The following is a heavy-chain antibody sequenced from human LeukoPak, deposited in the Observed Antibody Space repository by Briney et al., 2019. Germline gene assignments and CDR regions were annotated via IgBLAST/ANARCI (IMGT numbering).Heavy chain of an antibody. J-gene: IGHJ6*03. D-gene: IGHD3-22*01. CDR3: TSVSVVVIGRDMDV. Sequence: GGSLRLSCAASWFTFNGSAMLGVGQASGKGLEGVGRIRSKANSYETAYAASVKGRFTISRDDSKNTAYLQMNSLKTEDTAVYYCTSVSVVVIGRDMDVWGKGTTVTVSS. CDR1: WFTFNGSA. CDR2: IRSKANSYET. V-gene: IGHV3-73*01.